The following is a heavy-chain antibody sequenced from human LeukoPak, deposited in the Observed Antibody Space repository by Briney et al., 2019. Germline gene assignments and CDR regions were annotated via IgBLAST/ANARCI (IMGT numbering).Heavy chain of an antibody. J-gene: IGHJ4*02. CDR2: INPNSGGT. D-gene: IGHD6-13*01. V-gene: IGHV1-2*02. CDR3: ARYDPSSSWYYFDY. Sequence: ASVKVSCKASGYTLTGYYMHWVRQAPGQGLEWMGWINPNSGGTNYAQKFQGRVTMTRDTSISTAYMELSRLRSDDTAVYYCARYDPSSSWYYFDYWGQGTLVTVSS. CDR1: GYTLTGYY.